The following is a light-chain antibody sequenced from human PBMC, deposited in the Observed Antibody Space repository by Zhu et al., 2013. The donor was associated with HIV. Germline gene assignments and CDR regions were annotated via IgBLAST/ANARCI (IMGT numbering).Light chain of an antibody. CDR3: QKYDSVPPWT. CDR1: QGISHY. J-gene: IGKJ1*01. Sequence: DIQMTQSPSSLSASVGDRVTITCRASQGISHYLAWYQQKPGKVPKLLIYTAYTLQSGVPSRFSGSGFGTDFTLTISNLQPEDVATYYCQKYDSVPPWTFGQGTRVEIK. V-gene: IGKV1-27*01. CDR2: TAY.